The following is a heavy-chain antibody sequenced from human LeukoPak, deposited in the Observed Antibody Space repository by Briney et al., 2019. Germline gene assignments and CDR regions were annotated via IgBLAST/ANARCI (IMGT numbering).Heavy chain of an antibody. J-gene: IGHJ4*02. D-gene: IGHD2-2*01. CDR2: ISSNGGST. Sequence: PGGSLRLSCSASGFTFSSYAMHWARQAPGKGLEYVAAISSNGGSTYYADSVKGRFNLYRDNSKSTLYLQMSSLKAEDTAVYYCVKALGYCSTTSCYFDYWGQGTLVGVSS. V-gene: IGHV3-64D*09. CDR3: VKALGYCSTTSCYFDY. CDR1: GFTFSSYA.